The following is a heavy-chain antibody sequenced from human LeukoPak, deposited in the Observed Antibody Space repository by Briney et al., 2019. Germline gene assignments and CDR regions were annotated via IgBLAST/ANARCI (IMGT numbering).Heavy chain of an antibody. J-gene: IGHJ4*02. D-gene: IGHD3-16*02. CDR1: GFTFDDYA. CDR3: ARPRGDYVWGSYRPFDY. CDR2: ISWNSGSI. V-gene: IGHV3-9*01. Sequence: PGGSLRLSCAAYGFTFDDYAMHWVRQAPGKGLEWVSGISWNSGSIAYADSVKGRFTISRDNAKNSLSLQMNSLRAEDTAVYYCARPRGDYVWGSYRPFDYWGQGTLVTVSS.